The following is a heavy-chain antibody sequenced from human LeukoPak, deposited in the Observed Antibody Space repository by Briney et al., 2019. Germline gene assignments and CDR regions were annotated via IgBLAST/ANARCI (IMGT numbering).Heavy chain of an antibody. CDR3: ARRMYYYDSSGEFDI. D-gene: IGHD3-22*01. CDR1: GGSFSGYY. CDR2: INHSGST. V-gene: IGHV4-34*01. J-gene: IGHJ3*02. Sequence: PSETLSLTCAVYGGSFSGYYWSWIRQPPGKGLEWIGEINHSGSTNYNPSLKSRVTISVDTSKNQFSLKLSSVTAADTAAYYCARRMYYYDSSGEFDIWGQGTMVTVSS.